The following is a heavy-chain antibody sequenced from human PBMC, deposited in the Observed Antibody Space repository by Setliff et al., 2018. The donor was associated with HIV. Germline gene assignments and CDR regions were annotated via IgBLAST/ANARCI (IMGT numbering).Heavy chain of an antibody. J-gene: IGHJ4*02. CDR3: AKPPRPSSWPQYYFDY. CDR1: GGSISSYY. V-gene: IGHV3-30*07. Sequence: LSLTCTVSGGSISSYYMIWIRQAPGKGLEWVAVITHDGSSKYYADSVKGRFTISRDNSKNTLYLQMNSLRAEDTAVYYCAKPPRPSSWPQYYFDYWGQGTLVTVSS. D-gene: IGHD6-13*01. CDR2: ITHDGSSK.